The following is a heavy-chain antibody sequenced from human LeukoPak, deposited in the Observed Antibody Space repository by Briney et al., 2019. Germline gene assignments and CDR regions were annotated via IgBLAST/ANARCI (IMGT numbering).Heavy chain of an antibody. CDR3: AKDGNRWLEPLAF. Sequence: GGSLRLSCAASGFTFSSYGMHWVRQAPGKGLEWVAVIWYDGSNKYYADSVKGRFTISRDNSKSTLYLQMNSLRAEDTAVYYCAKDGNRWLEPLAFWGQGTLVTVSS. CDR1: GFTFSSYG. CDR2: IWYDGSNK. V-gene: IGHV3-30*02. D-gene: IGHD6-19*01. J-gene: IGHJ4*02.